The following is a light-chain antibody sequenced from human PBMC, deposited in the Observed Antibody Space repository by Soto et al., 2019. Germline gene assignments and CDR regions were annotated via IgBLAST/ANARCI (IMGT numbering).Light chain of an antibody. CDR1: QSVSSN. CDR3: QQSYSAPRT. J-gene: IGKJ1*01. CDR2: DAS. V-gene: IGKV3D-15*01. Sequence: EIVVTQSPATLSVSPGERATLSCRASQSVSSNLAWYQQKPGQAPRPLIYDASNRATGIPARFSGSGSGTDFTLTINSLQPEDFATYYCQQSYSAPRTFGQGTKVDIK.